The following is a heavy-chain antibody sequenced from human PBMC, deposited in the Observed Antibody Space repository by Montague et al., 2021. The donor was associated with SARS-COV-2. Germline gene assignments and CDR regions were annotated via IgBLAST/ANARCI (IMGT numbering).Heavy chain of an antibody. CDR2: IDWDDDK. J-gene: IGHJ4*02. Sequence: PALVKPTQTLTLTCTFSGFSLSTSGMCVSWIRQPPGKALEWLTLIDWDDDKYYSTSLKTRLTISKDTSKNQVVLTVTNMGPVDTGTYYCAHRLARHHDINAHLWCRFDYWGQGTLVTVSS. CDR1: GFSLSTSGMC. D-gene: IGHD4/OR15-4a*01. CDR3: AHRLARHHDINAHLWCRFDY. V-gene: IGHV2-70*12.